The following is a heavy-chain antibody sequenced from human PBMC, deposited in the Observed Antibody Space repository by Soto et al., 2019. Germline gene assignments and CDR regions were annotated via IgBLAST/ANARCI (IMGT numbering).Heavy chain of an antibody. CDR2: MNPSSGDT. D-gene: IGHD2-15*01. V-gene: IGHV1-8*02. J-gene: IGHJ4*01. Sequence: ASVKVSCKTSGYTFTSYDINWVRQATGQGLEWMGWMNPSSGDTGFAQKFQGRVTMTRDTSISTAYMELSSLQSEDTAVYYCARIPPNCMSATCHFDFWGQGTLVTVSS. CDR3: ARIPPNCMSATCHFDF. CDR1: GYTFTSYD.